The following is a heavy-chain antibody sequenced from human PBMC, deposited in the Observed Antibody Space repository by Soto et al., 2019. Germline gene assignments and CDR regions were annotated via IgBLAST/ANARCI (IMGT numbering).Heavy chain of an antibody. D-gene: IGHD3-22*01. CDR3: ARGYYYDSSGYYFLFDY. Sequence: PSATLSLTSTVSGGSISSYYWSWIRQPAGKGLEWIGRIYTSGSTNYNPSLKSRVTMSVDTPTTPFFLKLTSVTAAETVVYYCARGYYYDSSGYYFLFDYWGQGTLVTVSS. CDR1: GGSISSYY. CDR2: IYTSGST. J-gene: IGHJ4*02. V-gene: IGHV4-4*07.